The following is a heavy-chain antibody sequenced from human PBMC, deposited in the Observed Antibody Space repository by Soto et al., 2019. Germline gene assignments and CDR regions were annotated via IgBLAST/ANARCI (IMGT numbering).Heavy chain of an antibody. CDR3: ARSQLERRFYYYYGMDV. V-gene: IGHV1-69*06. D-gene: IGHD1-1*01. CDR1: GGTFSSYA. CDR2: IIPIFGTA. Sequence: GASVKVSCKASGGTFSSYAISWVRQAPGQGLEWMRGIIPIFGTANYAQKFQGRVTITADKSTSTAYMELSSLRSEDTAVYYCARSQLERRFYYYYGMDVWGQGTTVTVSS. J-gene: IGHJ6*02.